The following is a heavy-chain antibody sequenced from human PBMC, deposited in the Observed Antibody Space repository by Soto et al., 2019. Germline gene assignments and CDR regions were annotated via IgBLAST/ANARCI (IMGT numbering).Heavy chain of an antibody. CDR2: ISAYNGNT. D-gene: IGHD3-3*01. CDR3: ARQRITIFGVVIGAFDI. V-gene: IGHV1-18*01. CDR1: GYTLTSYG. Sequence: GASVTVSCKASGYTLTSYGISWVRQAPGQGLEWMGWISAYNGNTNYAQKLQGRVTMTTDTSTSTAYMELRSLRSDDTAVYYCARQRITIFGVVIGAFDIWGQGTMVTVSS. J-gene: IGHJ3*02.